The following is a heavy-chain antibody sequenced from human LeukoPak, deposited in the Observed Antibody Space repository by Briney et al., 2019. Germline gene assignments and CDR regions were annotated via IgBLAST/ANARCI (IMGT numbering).Heavy chain of an antibody. CDR2: ISSNSAYI. J-gene: IGHJ4*02. D-gene: IGHD4-17*01. Sequence: GGSLRLSCAASGFTFSTYSMNWVRQAPGKGLEWVSSISSNSAYIYYGDSVKGRFTISRDNAKNSLYLQMNSLRAEDTAVYYCARDRYGDYDGGDYWGQGTLVTVSS. V-gene: IGHV3-21*01. CDR3: ARDRYGDYDGGDY. CDR1: GFTFSTYS.